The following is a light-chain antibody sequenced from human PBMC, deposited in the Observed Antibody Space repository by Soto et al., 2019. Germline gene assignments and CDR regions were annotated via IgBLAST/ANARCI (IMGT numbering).Light chain of an antibody. J-gene: IGKJ2*01. CDR3: QQSYSPSQT. V-gene: IGKV1-39*01. CDR1: QSISSY. Sequence: DIQMTQSPSSLSASVGDRVTITCRASQSISSYLNWYQQKPGKAPKLLIYAASSLQSGVPSRFSGSGSGTDFNLTISSVQPEDFATYSGQQSYSPSQTFGQGTKVEIK. CDR2: AAS.